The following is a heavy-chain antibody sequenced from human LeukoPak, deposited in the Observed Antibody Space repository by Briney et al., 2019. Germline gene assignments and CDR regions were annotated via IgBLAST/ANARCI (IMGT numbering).Heavy chain of an antibody. V-gene: IGHV1-69*13. CDR1: GGTFSSYA. Sequence: SVKVSFKASGGTFSSYAISWVRQAPGQGLEWMGGIIPIFGTANYAQKFQGRVMTTADESTSTAYMEPSSLRSEDTAVYYCARARRWELLYYFDYWGQGTLVTVSS. J-gene: IGHJ4*02. CDR2: IIPIFGTA. CDR3: ARARRWELLYYFDY. D-gene: IGHD1-26*01.